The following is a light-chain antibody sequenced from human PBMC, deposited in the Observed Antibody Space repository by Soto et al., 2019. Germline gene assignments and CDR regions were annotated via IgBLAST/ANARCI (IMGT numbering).Light chain of an antibody. Sequence: EIVMTQSPATLSVSPGERATVSCRASENIYTNLAWYQQKPGQAPRLLIYGASTRATGIPDRFSGSGSGTDFTLTISRLEPEDFAVYYCQQYGSSRTCGQGTKGDIK. CDR1: ENIYTN. CDR3: QQYGSSRT. J-gene: IGKJ1*01. V-gene: IGKV3-20*01. CDR2: GAS.